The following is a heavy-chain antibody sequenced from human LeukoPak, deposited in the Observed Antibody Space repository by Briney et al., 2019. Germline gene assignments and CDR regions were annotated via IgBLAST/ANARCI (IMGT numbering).Heavy chain of an antibody. V-gene: IGHV3-48*01. Sequence: SCKVSGYTLTELSMHWVRQAPGKGLEWVSYISSSSSTIYYADSVKGRFTISRDNAKNSLYLQMNSLRAEDTAVYYCASWYYGSGSYSGYYYMDVWGKGTTVTVSS. CDR3: ASWYYGSGSYSGYYYMDV. D-gene: IGHD3-10*01. CDR1: GYTLTELS. CDR2: ISSSSSTI. J-gene: IGHJ6*03.